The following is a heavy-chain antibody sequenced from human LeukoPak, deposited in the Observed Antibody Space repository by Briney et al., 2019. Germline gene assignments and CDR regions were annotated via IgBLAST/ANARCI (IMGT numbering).Heavy chain of an antibody. Sequence: SGGSLRLSCAASGFTFSSYWMHWVRQAPGKGLVWVSRIDSVGTGTIYADSVRGRFTISRDNAKNTMYLQMSSLRAEDTAVYYCTREGLDPWGQGTLVTVSS. CDR1: GFTFSSYW. J-gene: IGHJ5*02. D-gene: IGHD2-21*01. CDR3: TREGLDP. V-gene: IGHV3-74*01. CDR2: IDSVGTGT.